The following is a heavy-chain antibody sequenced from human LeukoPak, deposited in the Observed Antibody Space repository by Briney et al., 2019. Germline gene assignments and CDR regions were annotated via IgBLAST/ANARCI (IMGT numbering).Heavy chain of an antibody. CDR3: ARGRNWFDP. Sequence: SETLSLTCTVSGGSISSRNYYWGWIRQPPGKGLEWIGSIYYSGSTYYNPSLKSRVTMSVDTSKNQFSLKLSSVTAADTAVYYCARGRNWFDPWGQGTLVTVSS. CDR1: GGSISSRNYY. CDR2: IYYSGST. J-gene: IGHJ5*02. V-gene: IGHV4-39*07.